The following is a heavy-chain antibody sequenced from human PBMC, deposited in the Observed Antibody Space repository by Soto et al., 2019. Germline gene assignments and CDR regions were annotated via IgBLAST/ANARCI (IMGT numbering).Heavy chain of an antibody. CDR3: AKDGAEVGYQLLSRISSSEDWHNWFDP. CDR2: ISGSGGST. V-gene: IGHV3-23*01. D-gene: IGHD2-2*01. J-gene: IGHJ5*02. Sequence: GGSLRLSCAASGFTFSSYAMSWVRQAPGKGLEWVSAISGSGGSTYYADSVKGRFTISRDNSKNTLYLQINSLRAEDTAVYYCAKDGAEVGYQLLSRISSSEDWHNWFDPWGQGTLVTVSS. CDR1: GFTFSSYA.